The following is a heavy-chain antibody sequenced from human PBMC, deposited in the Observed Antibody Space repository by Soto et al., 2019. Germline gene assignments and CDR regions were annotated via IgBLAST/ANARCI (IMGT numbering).Heavy chain of an antibody. CDR2: ISYDGSNK. J-gene: IGHJ6*02. Sequence: PGGSLRLSCAASGFTFSSYGMHWVRQAPGKGLEWVAVISYDGSNKYYADSVKGRFTISRDNSKSTLYLQMNSLRAEDTAVYYCARDYSSSWYQYYYYYYGMDVWGQGTTVTVSS. V-gene: IGHV3-30*03. CDR3: ARDYSSSWYQYYYYYYGMDV. CDR1: GFTFSSYG. D-gene: IGHD6-13*01.